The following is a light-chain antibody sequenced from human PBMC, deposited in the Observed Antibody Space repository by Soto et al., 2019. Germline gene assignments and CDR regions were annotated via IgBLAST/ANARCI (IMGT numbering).Light chain of an antibody. Sequence: QSALTQSASVSGTPGQRVTISCSGSDSNIGSNTVNWYRQVPGTAPKVLIYRNDERPSGVPDRFSGSKSGTSGSLAISRLRSEDEADYYCASWDDSLNGLVFGGGTQLTVL. V-gene: IGLV1-44*01. CDR1: DSNIGSNT. J-gene: IGLJ3*02. CDR2: RND. CDR3: ASWDDSLNGLV.